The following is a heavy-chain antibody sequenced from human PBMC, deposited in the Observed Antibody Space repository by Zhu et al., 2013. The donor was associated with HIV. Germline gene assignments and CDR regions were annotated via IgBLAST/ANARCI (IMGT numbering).Heavy chain of an antibody. CDR2: IIPILGIA. D-gene: IGHD1-26*01. CDR1: GGTFSSYT. Sequence: QVQLVQSGAEVKKPGSSVKVSCKASGGTFSSYTISWVRQAPGQGLEWMGRIIPILGIANYAQKFQGRVTITADKSTSTAYMELSSLRSEDTAVYYCARDATRFLVGATPYYYGMDVWGQGTTVTVSS. V-gene: IGHV1-69*08. CDR3: ARDATRFLVGATPYYYGMDV. J-gene: IGHJ6*02.